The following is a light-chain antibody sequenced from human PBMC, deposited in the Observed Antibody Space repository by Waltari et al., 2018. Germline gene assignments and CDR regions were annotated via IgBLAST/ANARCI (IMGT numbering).Light chain of an antibody. V-gene: IGKV3-20*01. CDR3: QQHGTLPAT. Sequence: EIVLTQSTGTASLSTGERVTLPCRASQSVGSSSLAWYQQKPGQAPRLVIYRASRRATGIPDRFSGSGSGTDFSLTISRLEPEDFAVYYCQQHGTLPATFGQGTKVEIK. J-gene: IGKJ1*01. CDR1: QSVGSSS. CDR2: RAS.